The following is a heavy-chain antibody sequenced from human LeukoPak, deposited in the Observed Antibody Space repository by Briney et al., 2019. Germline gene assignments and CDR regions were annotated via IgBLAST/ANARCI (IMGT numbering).Heavy chain of an antibody. CDR1: GFSFSSYA. CDR2: ISSDGSEK. J-gene: IGHJ4*02. Sequence: GGSLRLSCAASGFSFSSYAIHWVRQAPGKGLEWLSFISSDGSEKYYADSVKGRFTISRDNSKNTLFLQLNSLRAEDTAVYYCAWDSDDYYGSGSYPRYWGQGTLVTVSS. D-gene: IGHD3-10*01. CDR3: AWDSDDYYGSGSYPRY. V-gene: IGHV3-30*19.